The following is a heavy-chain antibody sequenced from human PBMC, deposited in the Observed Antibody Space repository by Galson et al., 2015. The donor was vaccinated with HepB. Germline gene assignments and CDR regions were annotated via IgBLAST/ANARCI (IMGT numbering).Heavy chain of an antibody. CDR3: AKEGPAFDI. J-gene: IGHJ3*02. CDR1: GFTFSSYG. CDR2: ISYEGFHK. V-gene: IGHV3-30*18. Sequence: SLRLSCAASGFTFSSYGMHWVRQAPGKGLEWVAVISYEGFHKYYADSVKGRFTVSRDNSNDTLYLQLDSVRAEDTAVYYCAKEGPAFDIWGQGTMVTVSS.